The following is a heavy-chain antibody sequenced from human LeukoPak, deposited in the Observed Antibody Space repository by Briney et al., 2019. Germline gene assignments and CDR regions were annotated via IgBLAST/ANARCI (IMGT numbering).Heavy chain of an antibody. CDR1: GFTFHDYA. V-gene: IGHV3-43*02. Sequence: GGSLRLPCVASGFTFHDYAMSWVRQVPGKGLEWVSLISGDGGSASYAGSVKGRFTISRDNSKNSLYLQMNSLRTEDTAFYYCAKASSGSSSRPVDYWGQGTLVTVSS. J-gene: IGHJ4*02. CDR2: ISGDGGSA. D-gene: IGHD3-10*01. CDR3: AKASSGSSSRPVDY.